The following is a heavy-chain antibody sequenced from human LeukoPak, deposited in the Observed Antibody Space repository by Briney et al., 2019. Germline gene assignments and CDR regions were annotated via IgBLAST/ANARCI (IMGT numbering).Heavy chain of an antibody. J-gene: IGHJ4*02. CDR3: ARQGTYSSAIGMGY. CDR1: GYTFNNHY. D-gene: IGHD6-19*01. Sequence: ASVKVSCKASGYTFNNHYMYWVRQAPGQGLEWMGVINPSGGSTSYAQKFQGRVTMTRDTSTRTVYMEVNSLRSGDTAVYYCARQGTYSSAIGMGYWGQGTLVTVSS. V-gene: IGHV1-46*02. CDR2: INPSGGST.